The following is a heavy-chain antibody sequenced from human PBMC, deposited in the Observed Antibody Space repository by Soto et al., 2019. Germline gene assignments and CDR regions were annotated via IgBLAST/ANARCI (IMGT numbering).Heavy chain of an antibody. J-gene: IGHJ3*02. CDR2: SGNRANSDTT. CDR1: GSTFSDHY. D-gene: IGHD1-26*01. V-gene: IGHV3-72*01. Sequence: PGGSLRLSCAASGSTFSDHYMDWVRQAPGKGLEWVGRSGNRANSDTTEYGSSVKGRFTISRDDSKNSMYLQMNSLKTEDTAVYYCTRGYSGIDIYAFDIWGQGTLVTVSS. CDR3: TRGYSGIDIYAFDI.